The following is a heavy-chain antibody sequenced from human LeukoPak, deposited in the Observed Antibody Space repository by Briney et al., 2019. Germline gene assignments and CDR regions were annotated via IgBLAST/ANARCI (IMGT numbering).Heavy chain of an antibody. CDR3: ARSHQPYCSGGSCYLDYFDY. J-gene: IGHJ4*02. Sequence: ASVKVSCKASGYIFTSYAMNWVRQAPGQGLEWMGWINTNTGNPTYAQGFTGRFVFSLDTSVSTAYLQISSLKAEDTAVYYCARSHQPYCSGGSCYLDYFDYWGQGTLVTVSS. V-gene: IGHV7-4-1*02. D-gene: IGHD2-15*01. CDR1: GYIFTSYA. CDR2: INTNTGNP.